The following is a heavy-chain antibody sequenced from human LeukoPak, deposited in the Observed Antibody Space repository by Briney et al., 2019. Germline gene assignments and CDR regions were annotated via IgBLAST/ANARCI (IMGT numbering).Heavy chain of an antibody. CDR1: GFTFSSYD. CDR2: IGTAGDT. V-gene: IGHV3-13*01. Sequence: PGGSLRLSCAASGFTFSSYDMHWVRQATGKGLEWVSAIGTAGDTYYPGSVKGRFTISRENAKNSLYLQMNSLRAGDTAVYYCARVRYDSSGYYFDYWGQGTLVTVSS. J-gene: IGHJ4*02. D-gene: IGHD3-22*01. CDR3: ARVRYDSSGYYFDY.